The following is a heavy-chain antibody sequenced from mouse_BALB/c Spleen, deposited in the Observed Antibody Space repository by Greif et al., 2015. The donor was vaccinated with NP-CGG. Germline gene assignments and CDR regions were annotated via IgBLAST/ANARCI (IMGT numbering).Heavy chain of an antibody. CDR2: INPGSGGT. CDR1: GYAFTNYL. D-gene: IGHD2-14*01. Sequence: VQLQQSGAELVRPGTSVKVSCKASGYAFTNYLIEWVKQRPGQGLEWIGVINPGSGGTNYNEKFKGKATLTADKSSSTAYMQLSSLTSDDSAVYFCARGYDGYAMDYWGQGTSVTVSS. CDR3: ARGYDGYAMDY. J-gene: IGHJ4*01. V-gene: IGHV1-54*01.